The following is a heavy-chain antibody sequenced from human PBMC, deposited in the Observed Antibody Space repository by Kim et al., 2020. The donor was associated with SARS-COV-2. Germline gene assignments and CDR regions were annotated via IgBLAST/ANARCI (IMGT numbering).Heavy chain of an antibody. V-gene: IGHV3-48*02. CDR2: ISSSSSTI. CDR3: ARDTDYDFWSGYASSLDY. CDR1: GFTFSSYS. J-gene: IGHJ4*02. Sequence: GGSLRLSCAASGFTFSSYSMNWVRPAPGKGLEWVSYISSSSSTIYYADSVKGRFTISRDNAKNSLYLQMNSLRDEDTAVYYCARDTDYDFWSGYASSLDYWGQGTLVTVSS. D-gene: IGHD3-3*01.